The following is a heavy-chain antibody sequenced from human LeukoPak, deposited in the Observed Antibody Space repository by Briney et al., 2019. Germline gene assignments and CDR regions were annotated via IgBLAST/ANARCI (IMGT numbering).Heavy chain of an antibody. D-gene: IGHD1-26*01. CDR2: IKQDGSEK. J-gene: IGHJ4*02. CDR1: GFSLSSYW. Sequence: QAGGSLRLSCAVSGFSLSSYWMSWLRQAQGKELEWVANIKQDGSEKYYVDSVKGRFTISRDNAKNSLYLQMNSLRAEDTAVYYCARGDVIVGATTNDYWGQGTLVTVSS. CDR3: ARGDVIVGATTNDY. V-gene: IGHV3-7*03.